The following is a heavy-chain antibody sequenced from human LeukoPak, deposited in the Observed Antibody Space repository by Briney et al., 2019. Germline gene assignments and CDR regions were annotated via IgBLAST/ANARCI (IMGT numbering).Heavy chain of an antibody. CDR3: ARQRGYCSSTSCYTDY. Sequence: GESLKISCKGSGYSFTSYWIGWVRQMPGKGLEWMGIIYPGDSDTRYSPSFQGQVTISADKSISTAYLQRSSLKAPDTAMYYCARQRGYCSSTSCYTDYWGQGTLVTVSS. CDR2: IYPGDSDT. CDR1: GYSFTSYW. D-gene: IGHD2-2*02. V-gene: IGHV5-51*01. J-gene: IGHJ4*02.